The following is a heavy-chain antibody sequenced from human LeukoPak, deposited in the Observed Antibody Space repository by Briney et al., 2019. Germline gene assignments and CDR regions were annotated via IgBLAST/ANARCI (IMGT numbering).Heavy chain of an antibody. CDR2: IYYSGST. V-gene: IGHV4-59*01. D-gene: IGHD6-6*01. CDR1: GGSISSYY. J-gene: IGHJ4*02. CDR3: ARKIAARAPFDY. Sequence: LSLTCTVSGGSISSYYWSWVRQPPGKGLEWVGYIYYSGSTNYNTSLKSRVNISVDTSKNQFSLKLSSVTAADTAVYYCARKIAARAPFDYWGQGTLVTVSS.